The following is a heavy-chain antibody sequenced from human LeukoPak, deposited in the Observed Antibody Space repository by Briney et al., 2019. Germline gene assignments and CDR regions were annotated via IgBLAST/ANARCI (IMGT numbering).Heavy chain of an antibody. D-gene: IGHD4-23*01. CDR2: IYYTGST. V-gene: IGHV4-59*01. CDR3: ARELYGGNSLLYYYGMDV. Sequence: SETLSLTSTVSGASISSYYWSWIRQPPGKGLEWIGYIYYTGSTNYNPSLKSRVTISVDTSKNQFSLKLSSVTAADTAVYYCARELYGGNSLLYYYGMDVWGLGTTVTVSS. J-gene: IGHJ6*02. CDR1: GASISSYY.